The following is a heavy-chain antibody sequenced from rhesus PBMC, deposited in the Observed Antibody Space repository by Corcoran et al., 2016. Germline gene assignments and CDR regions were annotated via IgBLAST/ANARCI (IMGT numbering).Heavy chain of an antibody. D-gene: IGHD3-28*01. CDR3: ARSTPYYYDSGPRFDV. J-gene: IGHJ5-1*01. CDR1: GFTFSNSW. Sequence: EVQLVEYGAGLVQPGGSMRLSCAASGFTFSNSWMSWVRQAPGTGQEWVARIKRKADGDTADYAPSVKGRFTISRDDSKNTRYLQMNSLKTEDTAVYYCARSTPYYYDSGPRFDVWGPGVLVTVSS. V-gene: IGHV3-30*02. CDR2: IKRKADGDTA.